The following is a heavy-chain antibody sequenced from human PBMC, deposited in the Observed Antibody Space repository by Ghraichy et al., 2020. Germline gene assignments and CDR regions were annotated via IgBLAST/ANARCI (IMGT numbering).Heavy chain of an antibody. D-gene: IGHD6-19*01. Sequence: GGSLRLSCAASGFTFNTYSMNWVRQAPGKGLEWVSSITSRSSYIYYADSVKGRFTISRDNAKNFLYLQMNSLRAEDTAVYYCARAKVAGTVDYWGQGTLVTVSS. CDR2: ITSRSSYI. CDR1: GFTFNTYS. CDR3: ARAKVAGTVDY. J-gene: IGHJ4*02. V-gene: IGHV3-21*06.